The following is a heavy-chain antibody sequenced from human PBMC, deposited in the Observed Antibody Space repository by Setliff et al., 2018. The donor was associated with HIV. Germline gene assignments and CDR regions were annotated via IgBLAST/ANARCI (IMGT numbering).Heavy chain of an antibody. CDR1: RFTFNDYW. CDR3: ARSASNYLHAMDV. D-gene: IGHD1-7*01. CDR2: IDRDGSET. V-gene: IGHV3-7*01. Sequence: PGGSLRLSCVASRFTFNDYWMSWVRQAPGKGLEWVAKIDRDGSETNYVDSVKGRFTISRDNAKNSLYLQMNSLRAEDTAVYYCARSASNYLHAMDVWGQGTTVTVSS. J-gene: IGHJ6*02.